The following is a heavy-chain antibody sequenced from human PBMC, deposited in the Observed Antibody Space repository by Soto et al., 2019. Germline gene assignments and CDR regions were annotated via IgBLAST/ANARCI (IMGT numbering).Heavy chain of an antibody. CDR1: GFTLSDHY. V-gene: IGHV3-15*01. Sequence: GWSLRLSCAASGFTLSDHYMSWIRHAPGKGLEWVGRIKSKTDGGTTDYAAPVKGRFTISRDDSKNTLYLQMNSLKTEETAVYPPTTGGMTMTIAAHESFDIWGHRKM. D-gene: IGHD6-25*01. CDR2: IKSKTDGGTT. J-gene: IGHJ3*02. CDR3: TTGGMTMTIAAHESFDI.